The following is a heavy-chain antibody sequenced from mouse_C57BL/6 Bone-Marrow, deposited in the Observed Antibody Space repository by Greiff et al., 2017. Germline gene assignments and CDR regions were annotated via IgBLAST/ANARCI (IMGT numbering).Heavy chain of an antibody. Sequence: EPGGGLVQPGGPMKLPCAALGFTSSDAWLDWGRQSLEKGLGGVAEIRNKANNQATYYAESVEGRFTISRDDSKSSVYLQMNSLRAEDSGIYCCTGDYGGFAYWGQGTLVTVSA. CDR1: GFTSSDAW. D-gene: IGHD2-4*01. CDR3: TGDYGGFAY. J-gene: IGHJ3*01. V-gene: IGHV6-6*01. CDR2: IRNKANNQAT.